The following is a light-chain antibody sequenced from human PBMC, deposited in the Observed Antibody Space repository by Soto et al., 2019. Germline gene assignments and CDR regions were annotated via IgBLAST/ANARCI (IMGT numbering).Light chain of an antibody. CDR2: EAS. CDR1: SSDIGNYNY. V-gene: IGLV2-14*01. CDR3: SSYSSGSTLYV. J-gene: IGLJ1*01. Sequence: QSVLTQPASVSGSPGQSITISCTGTSSDIGNYNYVSWYQQHPGKAPKLMIYEASYRPSGVSHRFSGSKFGNTASLTISGLQAEDEADYHCSSYSSGSTLYVFGTGT.